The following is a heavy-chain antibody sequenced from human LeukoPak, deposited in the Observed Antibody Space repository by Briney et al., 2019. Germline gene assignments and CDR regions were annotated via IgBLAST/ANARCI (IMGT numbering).Heavy chain of an antibody. V-gene: IGHV3-33*01. J-gene: IGHJ4*02. CDR1: GFTFSNYG. CDR3: SRDPRPCDY. Sequence: GGSLRLSCAASGFTFSNYGIHWVRQAPGKGLEWVAVMWYDGTNKYYADAVKGRFTISRDNSKNTLYLQLNSLRAEDTAVYYCSRDPRPCDYWGQGTLVTVSS. CDR2: MWYDGTNK.